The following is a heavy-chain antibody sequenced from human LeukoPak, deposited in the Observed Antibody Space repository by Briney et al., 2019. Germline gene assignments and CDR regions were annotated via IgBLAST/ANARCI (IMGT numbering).Heavy chain of an antibody. CDR2: IYSDGST. D-gene: IGHD6-19*01. J-gene: IGHJ4*02. CDR1: GFTVSTNS. V-gene: IGHV3-53*04. CDR3: ARESSISGWFIY. Sequence: GGSLRLSCAASGFTVSTNSMSWVRQAPGKGLEWVSGIYSDGSTHYADSVKGRFTISRHNSKNTLYLQMNSLRAEDTAVYYCARESSISGWFIYWGQGTLVTVSS.